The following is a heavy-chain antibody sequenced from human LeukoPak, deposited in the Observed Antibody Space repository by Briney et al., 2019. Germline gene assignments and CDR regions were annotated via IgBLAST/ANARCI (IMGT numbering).Heavy chain of an antibody. J-gene: IGHJ4*02. CDR2: IYYSGST. Sequence: PSETLSLTCTVSGGSISSSSYYWGWIRQPPGKGLEWIGSIYYSGSTYYNPSLKSRVTISVDTSKNQFSLKLSSVTAADTAVYYCARESRYDFWSGYPVSDYWGQGTLVTVSS. V-gene: IGHV4-39*07. CDR3: ARESRYDFWSGYPVSDY. D-gene: IGHD3-3*01. CDR1: GGSISSSSYY.